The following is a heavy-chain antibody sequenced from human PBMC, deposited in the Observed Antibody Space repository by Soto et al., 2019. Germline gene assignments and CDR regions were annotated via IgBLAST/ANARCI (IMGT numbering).Heavy chain of an antibody. CDR3: ARDSGSSSDYYGMDV. D-gene: IGHD6-13*01. J-gene: IGHJ6*02. V-gene: IGHV3-21*01. CDR2: ISSSSSYI. CDR1: GFIFTSYS. Sequence: GGSLRLSCAASGFIFTSYSMNWVRQAPGKGLEWVSSISSSSSYIYYADSVKGRFTISRDNAKNSLYLQMSSLRAEDTAVYYCARDSGSSSDYYGMDVWGQGTSVTVSS.